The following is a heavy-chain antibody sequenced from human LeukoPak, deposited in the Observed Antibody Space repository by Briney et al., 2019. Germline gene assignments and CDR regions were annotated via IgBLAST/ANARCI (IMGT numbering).Heavy chain of an antibody. CDR3: ARRGHPWLQFDP. CDR1: GYTFTGHY. J-gene: IGHJ5*02. CDR2: INPNSGGT. Sequence: ASVKVSCKASGYTFTGHYMHWVRQAPGQGLEWMGWINPNSGGTNYAQKFQGRITMTRDTSISTAYMELSRLRSDDTAVYYCARRGHPWLQFDPWGQGTLVTVSS. V-gene: IGHV1-2*02. D-gene: IGHD5-24*01.